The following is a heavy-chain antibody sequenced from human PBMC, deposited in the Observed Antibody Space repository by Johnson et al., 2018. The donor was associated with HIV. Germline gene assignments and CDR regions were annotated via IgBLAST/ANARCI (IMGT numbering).Heavy chain of an antibody. CDR1: GFTVSSNY. V-gene: IGHV3-66*01. Sequence: VQLVESGGGVVRPGGSLRLSCAASGFTVSSNYMSWVRQAPGKGLEWVSVIYSGGSTYYADSVKGRFTISRDNSKNTLYLQMNSLRAEDTAVYYCASSFDYGDAFDIWGQGTMVTVSS. J-gene: IGHJ3*02. D-gene: IGHD4-17*01. CDR3: ASSFDYGDAFDI. CDR2: IYSGGST.